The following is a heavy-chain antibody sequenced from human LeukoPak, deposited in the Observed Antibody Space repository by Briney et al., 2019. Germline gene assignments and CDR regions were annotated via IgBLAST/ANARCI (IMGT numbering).Heavy chain of an antibody. CDR3: ARGYALYSGRYIDFDY. CDR2: INPNNGGT. J-gene: IGHJ4*02. Sequence: ASVKVPCKASGYTFTGHYMHWVGQAPGQGLEWMGWINPNNGGTNYAQKFQGRVTMTRDTSISTAYMELSRLRSDDTAVYYCARGYALYSGRYIDFDYWGQGTLVTVSS. D-gene: IGHD1-26*01. V-gene: IGHV1-2*02. CDR1: GYTFTGHY.